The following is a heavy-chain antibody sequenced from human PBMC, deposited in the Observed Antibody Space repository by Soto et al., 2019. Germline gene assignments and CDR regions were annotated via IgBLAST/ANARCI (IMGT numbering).Heavy chain of an antibody. Sequence: GGSLRLSCTASGFTFDTYTMNWLRQAPGKGLEWVSAISGSGGSTYYADSVKGRFTISRDNSKNTLYLQMNSLRAEDTAVYYCAKEMTTVTTEGMDVWGQGTTVTVSS. D-gene: IGHD4-17*01. J-gene: IGHJ6*02. CDR1: GFTFDTYT. CDR3: AKEMTTVTTEGMDV. CDR2: ISGSGGST. V-gene: IGHV3-23*01.